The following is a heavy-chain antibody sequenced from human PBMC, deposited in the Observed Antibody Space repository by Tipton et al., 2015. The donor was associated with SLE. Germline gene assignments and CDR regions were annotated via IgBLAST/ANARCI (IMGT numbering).Heavy chain of an antibody. CDR1: GYSISSGYY. CDR3: ARRAAGREFDY. V-gene: IGHV4-38-2*02. D-gene: IGHD6-13*01. CDR2: IYHSGST. Sequence: TLSLTCTVSGYSISSGYYWGWIRQPPGKGLEWIGSIYHSGSTYYNPSLKSRVTISVDTSKNQFSLKLSSVTAADTAVYYCARRAAGREFDYWGQGTLVTVSS. J-gene: IGHJ4*02.